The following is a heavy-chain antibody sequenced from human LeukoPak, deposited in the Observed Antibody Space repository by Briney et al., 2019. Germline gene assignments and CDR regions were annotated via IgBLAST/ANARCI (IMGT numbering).Heavy chain of an antibody. V-gene: IGHV3-30*02. CDR1: GFTVSSNE. CDR2: IRYDGSNN. CDR3: AKDFSVYYYDSRVLDY. D-gene: IGHD3-22*01. J-gene: IGHJ4*02. Sequence: GGSLRLSCAASGFTVSSNEMSWVRQAPGKGVEWVAFIRYDGSNNYYADSVKGRFTISRDNSKNTLYLQMNSLRAEDTAVYYCAKDFSVYYYDSRVLDYWGQGILVTVSS.